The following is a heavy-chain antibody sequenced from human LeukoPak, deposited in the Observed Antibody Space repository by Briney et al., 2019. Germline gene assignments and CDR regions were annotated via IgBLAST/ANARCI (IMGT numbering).Heavy chain of an antibody. Sequence: SETLSLTCAVSGGSISSSNWWSWVRQPPGKGLEWIGYIYYSGSTYYNPSLKSRVTISVDTSKNQFSLKLSSVTAADTAVYYCARELQEQLYINWFDPWGQGTLVTVSS. CDR1: GGSISSSNW. D-gene: IGHD6-6*01. CDR3: ARELQEQLYINWFDP. V-gene: IGHV4-30-4*01. J-gene: IGHJ5*02. CDR2: IYYSGST.